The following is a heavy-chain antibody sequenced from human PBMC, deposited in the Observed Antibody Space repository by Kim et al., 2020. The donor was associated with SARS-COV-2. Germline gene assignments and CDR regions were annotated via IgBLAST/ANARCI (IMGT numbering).Heavy chain of an antibody. V-gene: IGHV3-48*03. CDR3: ARVDSSGYPLTDDY. Sequence: GGSLRLSCAASGFTFSSYEMNWVRQAPGKGLEWVSYISSSGSTIYYADSVKGRFTISRDNAKNSLYLQMNSLRAEDTAVYYCARVDSSGYPLTDDYWGQGTLVTVSS. CDR1: GFTFSSYE. CDR2: ISSSGSTI. D-gene: IGHD3-22*01. J-gene: IGHJ4*02.